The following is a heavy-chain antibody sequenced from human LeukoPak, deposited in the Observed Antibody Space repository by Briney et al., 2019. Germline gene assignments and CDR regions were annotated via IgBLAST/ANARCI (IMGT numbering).Heavy chain of an antibody. CDR1: GGTFSSYA. CDR2: INAGNGTT. D-gene: IGHD5-12*01. J-gene: IGHJ4*02. Sequence: ASVKVSCKASGGTFSSYAISWVRQAPGQRLEWMGWINAGNGTTKYLQKFQGRVTITRDTSASTAYLGLSSLRSEDTAVYYCARDRGGYGWIDWGQGTLVTVSS. V-gene: IGHV1-3*01. CDR3: ARDRGGYGWID.